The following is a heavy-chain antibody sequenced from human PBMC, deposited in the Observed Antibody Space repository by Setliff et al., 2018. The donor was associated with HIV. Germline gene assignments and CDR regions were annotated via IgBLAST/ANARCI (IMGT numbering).Heavy chain of an antibody. CDR1: GDLIINHN. J-gene: IGHJ3*02. CDR2: IHYSGTS. Sequence: PSETLSLTCTVSGDLIINHNWNWIRQSPEKGLEWLGNIHYSGTSNYNSSLKSRIVISLDTSKKQFSLHFYSVTAADTAVYYFARSRIRGYYDTSPAMAFDIWGQGTMVTVSS. CDR3: ARSRIRGYYDTSPAMAFDI. D-gene: IGHD3-22*01. V-gene: IGHV4-59*08.